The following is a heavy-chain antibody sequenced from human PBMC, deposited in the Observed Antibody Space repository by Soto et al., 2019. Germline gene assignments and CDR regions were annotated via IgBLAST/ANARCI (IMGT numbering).Heavy chain of an antibody. Sequence: PGGSLRLSCAVSGFIFKNYARNWVRQAPGKGLEWVASITRDGYNKYYADSVKGRFTISRDNSKNTLSLQMTALRVEDSSVYYCTKSSGGSSPVGMDYWGPGTLVTVSS. CDR1: GFIFKNYA. J-gene: IGHJ4*02. V-gene: IGHV3-30*04. CDR2: ITRDGYNK. D-gene: IGHD2-15*01. CDR3: TKSSGGSSPVGMDY.